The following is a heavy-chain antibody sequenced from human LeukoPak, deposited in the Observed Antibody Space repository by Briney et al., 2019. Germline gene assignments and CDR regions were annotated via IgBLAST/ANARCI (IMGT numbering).Heavy chain of an antibody. CDR1: GFIFSSYA. D-gene: IGHD2-21*02. V-gene: IGHV3-74*01. Sequence: PGGSLRLSCAASGFIFSSYAMSWVRQAPGKGLVWVSRINTDGSSTTYAESVKGRFTISRDNARNTLYLQMNSLRAEDTAVYYCARELPREVTLDYWGQGTLVTVSS. CDR2: INTDGSST. CDR3: ARELPREVTLDY. J-gene: IGHJ4*01.